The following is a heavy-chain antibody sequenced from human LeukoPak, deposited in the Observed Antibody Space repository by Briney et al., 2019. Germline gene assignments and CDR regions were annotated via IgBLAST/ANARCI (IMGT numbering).Heavy chain of an antibody. CDR1: GASVSSGSYY. CDR3: ASRHGDSGSSNC. D-gene: IGHD3-10*01. Sequence: PSETPFLTCSVSGASVSSGSYYWSWIRQPPGKGLEWIGYVYYSGSTNYNPSLKSRVTISLVTSKNQFSLRLSSVTAADTAVYYCASRHGDSGSSNCWGQGTLVTVSS. J-gene: IGHJ4*02. CDR2: VYYSGST. V-gene: IGHV4-61*01.